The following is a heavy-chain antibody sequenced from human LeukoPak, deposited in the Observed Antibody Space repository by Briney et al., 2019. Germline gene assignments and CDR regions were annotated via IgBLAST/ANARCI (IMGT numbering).Heavy chain of an antibody. J-gene: IGHJ3*02. D-gene: IGHD3-3*01. CDR2: FYHSGST. Sequence: PSETLSLTCTVSGYSSSSGYYWGWIRQPPGKGLEWMASFYHSGSTYYNPSLKSRVTISVDTSKNLFSLKLSSVTAADTAVYYCARDLSHYDFWSGYYLDAFDIWGQGTMVTVSS. CDR3: ARDLSHYDFWSGYYLDAFDI. CDR1: GYSSSSGYY. V-gene: IGHV4-38-2*02.